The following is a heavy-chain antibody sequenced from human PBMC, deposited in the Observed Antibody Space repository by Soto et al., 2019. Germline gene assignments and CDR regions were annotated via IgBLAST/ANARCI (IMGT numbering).Heavy chain of an antibody. CDR3: ARVPNSSPLYFYGMDV. J-gene: IGHJ6*02. V-gene: IGHV3-53*01. D-gene: IGHD6-13*01. CDR2: IYSGGST. CDR1: GFTVSSNY. Sequence: GGSLRLSCAASGFTVSSNYMSWVRQAPGKGLEWVSVIYSGGSTYYADSVKGRFTISRDNSKNTLYLQMNSLRAEDTAVYYCARVPNSSPLYFYGMDVWGQGTTVTVSS.